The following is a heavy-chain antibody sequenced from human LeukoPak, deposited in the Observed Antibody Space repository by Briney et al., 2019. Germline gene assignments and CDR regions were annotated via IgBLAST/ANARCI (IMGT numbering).Heavy chain of an antibody. Sequence: SETLSLTCTVSGGSISGYYWSWIRQPPGKGLEWIGYIYYSGSTNYNPSLKSRVTISVDTSKNQFSLKLSSVTAADTAVDYCARAYVDTAMVTGYYYYMDVWGKGTTVTVSS. CDR1: GGSISGYY. V-gene: IGHV4-59*01. D-gene: IGHD5-18*01. CDR3: ARAYVDTAMVTGYYYYMDV. J-gene: IGHJ6*03. CDR2: IYYSGST.